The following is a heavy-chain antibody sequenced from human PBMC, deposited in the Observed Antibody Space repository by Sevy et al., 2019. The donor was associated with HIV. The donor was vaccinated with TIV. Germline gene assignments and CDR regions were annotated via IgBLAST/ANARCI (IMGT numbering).Heavy chain of an antibody. CDR2: IRSKANSYAT. CDR1: GFTFSGSA. Sequence: GGSLRLSCAASGFTFSGSAMHWVRQASGKGLEWVGRIRSKANSYATAYAASVKGRFTISRDDSKNTAYLQMNSLKTEDTAVYYCTRRHSSSSGGYYGMDVWGQRTTVTVSS. CDR3: TRRHSSSSGGYYGMDV. D-gene: IGHD6-6*01. V-gene: IGHV3-73*01. J-gene: IGHJ6*02.